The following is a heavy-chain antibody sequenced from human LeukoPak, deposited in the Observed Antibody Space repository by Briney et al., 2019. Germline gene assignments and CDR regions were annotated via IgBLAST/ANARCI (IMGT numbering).Heavy chain of an antibody. J-gene: IGHJ4*02. Sequence: PGGSLRLSFAASGFTFSSYWMSWVRQAPGKGLEWVANIKQDGSEKYYVDSVKGRFTISRDNAKNSLYLQMNSLRAEDTAVYYCARDLVEYSSSAGDYWGQGTLVTVSS. D-gene: IGHD6-6*01. V-gene: IGHV3-7*01. CDR1: GFTFSSYW. CDR2: IKQDGSEK. CDR3: ARDLVEYSSSAGDY.